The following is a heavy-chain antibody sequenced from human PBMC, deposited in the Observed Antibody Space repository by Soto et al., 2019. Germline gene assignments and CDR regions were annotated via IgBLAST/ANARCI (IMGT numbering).Heavy chain of an antibody. CDR3: AKDQGSSWYEIDY. CDR1: GFTFSNYA. CDR2: ISGSGGST. V-gene: IGHV3-23*01. D-gene: IGHD6-13*01. J-gene: IGHJ4*02. Sequence: EVQLLESGGGLVQPGGSLRLSCAVSGFTFSNYAVTWVRQAPGKGLEWVSTISGSGGSTYYADSVKGRFTISRDNSKNTLDLQMNSLRAEDTAVYYGAKDQGSSWYEIDYWGQGTLVTVSS.